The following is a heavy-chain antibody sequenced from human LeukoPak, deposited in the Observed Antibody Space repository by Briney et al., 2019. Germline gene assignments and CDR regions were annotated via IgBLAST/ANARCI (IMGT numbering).Heavy chain of an antibody. J-gene: IGHJ4*02. CDR1: GFTFTNYA. D-gene: IGHD3-10*01. Sequence: GSLRLSCAASGFTFTNYAMSWVRQAPGKGLEWVSGISDVEKIPYYSDSVKGRFTISGDNSKKTVYLQMNNLRAEDTAVYFCARHDSYIPYWGQGIPVTVSS. CDR2: ISDVEKIP. V-gene: IGHV3-23*01. CDR3: ARHDSYIPY.